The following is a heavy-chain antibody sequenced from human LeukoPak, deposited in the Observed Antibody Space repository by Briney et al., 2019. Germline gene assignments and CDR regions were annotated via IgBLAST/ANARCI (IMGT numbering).Heavy chain of an antibody. J-gene: IGHJ6*03. CDR1: TFTFSDYG. V-gene: IGHV3-30*02. Sequence: GSLRLSCVGSTFTFSDYGMHWVRQAPGKGLEWVAFIRYDGKKTYYADSAKGRFTISRDNSKNTLYLEMNSLRAEDTAVFYCAKDGVILAPGIYWYMDVWGRGTTVTVSS. CDR3: AKDGVILAPGIYWYMDV. CDR2: IRYDGKKT. D-gene: IGHD3-16*02.